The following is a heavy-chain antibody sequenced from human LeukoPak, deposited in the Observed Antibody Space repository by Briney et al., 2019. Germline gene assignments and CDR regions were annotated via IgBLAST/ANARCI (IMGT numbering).Heavy chain of an antibody. CDR3: ARERPITIFGVVSDAFDI. Sequence: ETLSLTCTVSGDSIRSSSYHWGWIRQPPGKGLEWVSYISSSSSTIYYADSVKGRFTISRDNAKNSLYLQMNSLRAEDTAVYYCARERPITIFGVVSDAFDIWGQGTMVTVSS. J-gene: IGHJ3*02. CDR2: ISSSSSTI. D-gene: IGHD3-3*01. CDR1: GDSIRSSSYH. V-gene: IGHV3-48*01.